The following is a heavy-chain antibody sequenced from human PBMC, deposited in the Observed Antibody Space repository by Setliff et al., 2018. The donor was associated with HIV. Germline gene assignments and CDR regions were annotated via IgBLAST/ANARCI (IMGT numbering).Heavy chain of an antibody. Sequence: LRLSCAASGFRFDDYGMSWVRQTLGKGLEWAAGINWNGGGTGYGDSVKGRFTISRDNTQNSLYLQMDSLTVEDTALYWCARAVDYNYYYYMDVWGTGTTVTVSS. CDR2: INWNGGGT. V-gene: IGHV3-20*04. D-gene: IGHD2-21*01. CDR3: ARAVDYNYYYYMDV. J-gene: IGHJ6*03. CDR1: GFRFDDYG.